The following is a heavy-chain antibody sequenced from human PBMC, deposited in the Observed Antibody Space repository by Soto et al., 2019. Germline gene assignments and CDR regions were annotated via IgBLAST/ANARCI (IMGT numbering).Heavy chain of an antibody. D-gene: IGHD3-3*01. CDR2: ISWNSGSI. V-gene: IGHV3-9*01. CDR3: AKDTGGPYYDFWSGSHYMDV. Sequence: GGSLRLSCAASGFTFDDYAMHWVRQAPGKGLEWVSGISWNSGSIGYADSVKGRFTISRDNAKNSLYLQMNSLRAEDTALYYCAKDTGGPYYDFWSGSHYMDVWGKGTTVTVSS. J-gene: IGHJ6*03. CDR1: GFTFDDYA.